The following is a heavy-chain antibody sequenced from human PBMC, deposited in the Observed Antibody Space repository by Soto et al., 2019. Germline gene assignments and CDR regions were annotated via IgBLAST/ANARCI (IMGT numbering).Heavy chain of an antibody. Sequence: SVKVSCKASGGTFSSYAISCVRQAPGQGLEWMGGIIPIFGTANYAQKFQGRVTITADKSTSTAYMELSSLRSEDTAVYYCARDQYDSSGYYGYWGQGTLVTVSS. J-gene: IGHJ4*02. V-gene: IGHV1-69*06. CDR2: IIPIFGTA. CDR3: ARDQYDSSGYYGY. D-gene: IGHD3-22*01. CDR1: GGTFSSYA.